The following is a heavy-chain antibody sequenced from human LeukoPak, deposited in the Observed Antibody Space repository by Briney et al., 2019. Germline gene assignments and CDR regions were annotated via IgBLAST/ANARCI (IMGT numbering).Heavy chain of an antibody. Sequence: GGSLRLSCAASGFTFSSYGMHWVRQAPGKGLEWVALIWYDGSNKYYTDSVKGRLTISRDNSKSTLYLQTNSLRAEDTAIYYCAREGPRGNSQFDYWGQGTLVTVSS. V-gene: IGHV3-33*01. CDR3: AREGPRGNSQFDY. CDR2: IWYDGSNK. D-gene: IGHD2/OR15-2a*01. CDR1: GFTFSSYG. J-gene: IGHJ4*02.